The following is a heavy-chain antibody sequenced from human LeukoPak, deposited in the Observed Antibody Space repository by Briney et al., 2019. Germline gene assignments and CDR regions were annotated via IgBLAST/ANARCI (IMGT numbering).Heavy chain of an antibody. V-gene: IGHV4-34*01. CDR1: GGSFSGYY. D-gene: IGHD1-26*01. CDR3: ARVSEPAFAY. CDR2: INHSGST. Sequence: SETLSLTCAVYGGSFSGYYWSWIRQPPGKGLEWIGEINHSGSTNYNPSLKSRVTISVDTSKNQFSLKLSSVTAADTAVYYCARVSEPAFAYWGQGPLVTVSS. J-gene: IGHJ4*02.